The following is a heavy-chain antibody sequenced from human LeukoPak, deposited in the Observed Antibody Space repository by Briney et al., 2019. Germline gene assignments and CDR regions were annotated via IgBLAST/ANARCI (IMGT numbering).Heavy chain of an antibody. CDR3: ARDRWGQWLVRGFDY. CDR1: GFTFSSYS. D-gene: IGHD6-19*01. CDR2: ISSSSSYI. Sequence: GGSLRLSCAASGFTFSSYSMNWVRQAPGQGLEWVSSISSSSSYIYYADSVKGRFTISRDNAKNSLYLQMNSLRAEDTAVYYCARDRWGQWLVRGFDYWGQGTLVTVSS. J-gene: IGHJ4*02. V-gene: IGHV3-21*01.